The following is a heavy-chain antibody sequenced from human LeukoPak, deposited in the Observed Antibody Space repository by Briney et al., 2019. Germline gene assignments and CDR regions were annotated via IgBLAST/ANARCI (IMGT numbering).Heavy chain of an antibody. D-gene: IGHD1-14*01. Sequence: SETLSLTCDVSGGSISSGYWWSWVRQPPGKGLEWIAEIHHSGSTNYDPSLKSRVTISVDKSKNQFSLMLTPVTAADTAVYYCARDRGNRSYMDVWGKGTTVTVSS. CDR2: IHHSGST. CDR1: GGSISSGYW. CDR3: ARDRGNRSYMDV. V-gene: IGHV4-4*02. J-gene: IGHJ6*03.